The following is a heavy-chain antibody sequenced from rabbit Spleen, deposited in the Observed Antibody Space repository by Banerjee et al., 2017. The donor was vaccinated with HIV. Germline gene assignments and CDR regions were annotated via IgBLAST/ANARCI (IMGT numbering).Heavy chain of an antibody. CDR1: GFSFSSTYW. V-gene: IGHV1S45*01. J-gene: IGHJ6*01. Sequence: QEHLEESGGDLVKPEGSLTLTCTASGFSFSSTYWICWVRQAPGNGLEWIACIYAGTSGSSYYASWAKGRFTISKTSSTTVTLQMTSLTAADTATYFCARDAASSFSSYGMDLWGQGTLVTVS. CDR2: IYAGTSGSS. CDR3: ARDAASSFSSYGMDL. D-gene: IGHD8-1*01.